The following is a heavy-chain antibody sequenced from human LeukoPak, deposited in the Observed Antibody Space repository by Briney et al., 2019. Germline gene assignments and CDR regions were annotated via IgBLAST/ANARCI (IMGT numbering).Heavy chain of an antibody. CDR2: ISNSGSST. CDR1: GFTFSTYV. J-gene: IGHJ4*02. CDR3: AKPLLFIRPSYGDYAIDY. Sequence: GGSLRLSCAASGFTFSTYVMSWVRQAPGKGLEWVSAISNSGSSTSYADSVKGRFAISRDNSKNTLYLQMNSLRAEDMAVYYCAKPLLFIRPSYGDYAIDYWGQGTLVTVSS. D-gene: IGHD4-17*01. V-gene: IGHV3-23*01.